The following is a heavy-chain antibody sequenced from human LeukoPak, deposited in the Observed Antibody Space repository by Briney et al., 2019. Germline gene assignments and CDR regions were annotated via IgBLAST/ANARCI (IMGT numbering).Heavy chain of an antibody. CDR2: VNHSGST. V-gene: IGHV4-34*01. D-gene: IGHD4-17*01. CDR3: ARLTRGPSLYYFDS. J-gene: IGHJ4*02. CDR1: GGSFYGYY. Sequence: PSETLSLTCGVNGGSFYGYYWTWIRQSPGRGLEWIGEVNHSGSTLYNSSLRSRVTISEATSNKHFSLKLNSMTAADTAVYYCARLTRGPSLYYFDSGGQGTLVTVSS.